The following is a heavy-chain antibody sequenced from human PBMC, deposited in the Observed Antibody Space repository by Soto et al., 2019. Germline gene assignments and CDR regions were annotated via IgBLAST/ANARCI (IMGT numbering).Heavy chain of an antibody. D-gene: IGHD1-1*01. CDR3: AHRRPHNVNWNAGWFDP. J-gene: IGHJ5*02. CDR1: GFSLTTSGVG. Sequence: QITLKESGPTLVKPTQTLALTCTFSGFSLTTSGVGVGWIRQPPGKALEWLAVIYWDDDKRYNPSLKNRLTITKHTSKNQVVLTMTNMDPVDTATYFCAHRRPHNVNWNAGWFDPWGQGTLVNVSS. V-gene: IGHV2-5*02. CDR2: IYWDDDK.